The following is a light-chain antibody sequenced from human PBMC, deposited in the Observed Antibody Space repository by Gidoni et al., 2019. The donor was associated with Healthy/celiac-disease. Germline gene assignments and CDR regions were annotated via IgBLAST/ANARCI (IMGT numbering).Light chain of an antibody. J-gene: IGLJ3*02. CDR2: GNS. CDR3: QSYDSSLVWV. V-gene: IGLV1-40*01. CDR1: SSNIGAGYD. Sequence: QYVLTQPPSVSGAPGQRVTISCTGSSSNIGAGYDVHWYQQLPGTAPKLLIYGNSNRPSGVPDRFSGSKSGTSASLAITGLQAEDEADYYCQSYDSSLVWVFGGGTKLTVL.